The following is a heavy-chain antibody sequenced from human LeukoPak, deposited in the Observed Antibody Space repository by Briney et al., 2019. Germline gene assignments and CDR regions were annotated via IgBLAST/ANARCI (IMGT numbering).Heavy chain of an antibody. Sequence: SETLSLTCTVSGGSISSSSYYWSWIRQPPGKGLEWIGYIYYSGSTNYNPSLKSRVTISVDTSKNQFSLKLSSVTAADTAVYYCARQAYSYGFDYWGQGTLVTVSS. J-gene: IGHJ4*02. CDR1: GGSISSSSYY. V-gene: IGHV4-61*05. D-gene: IGHD5-18*01. CDR2: IYYSGST. CDR3: ARQAYSYGFDY.